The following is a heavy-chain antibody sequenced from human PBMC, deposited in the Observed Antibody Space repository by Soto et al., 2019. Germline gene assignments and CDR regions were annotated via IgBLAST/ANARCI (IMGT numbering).Heavy chain of an antibody. D-gene: IGHD2-21*02. V-gene: IGHV4-31*03. J-gene: IGHJ5*02. CDR1: GGSISSGGYY. CDR2: IYYSGST. Sequence: QVQLQESGPGLVKPSQTLSLTCTVSGGSISSGGYYWSWIRQHPGKGLEWIGYIYYSGSTYYNPSRXGXXXIXXDTSKNQFSLKLSSVTAADTAVYYCARSSPVVTAPWGQGTLVTVSS. CDR3: ARSSPVVTAP.